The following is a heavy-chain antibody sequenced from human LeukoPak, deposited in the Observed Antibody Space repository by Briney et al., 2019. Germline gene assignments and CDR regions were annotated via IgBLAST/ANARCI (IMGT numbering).Heavy chain of an antibody. D-gene: IGHD1-26*01. CDR2: IYYSGST. CDR1: GGSISSGDYY. J-gene: IGHJ3*02. V-gene: IGHV4-30-4*08. Sequence: SETLSLTCTVSGGSISSGDYYWSWIRQPPGKGLEWIGYIYYSGSTYYNPSLKSRVTISVDTSKNQFSLKLSSVTAADTAVYYCARKGATRVHDAFDIWCQGTMVTVSS. CDR3: ARKGATRVHDAFDI.